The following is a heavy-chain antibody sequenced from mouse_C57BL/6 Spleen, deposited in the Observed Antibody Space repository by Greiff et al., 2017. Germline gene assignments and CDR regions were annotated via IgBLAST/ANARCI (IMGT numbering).Heavy chain of an antibody. CDR1: GYTFTSYW. D-gene: IGHD1-1*01. V-gene: IGHV1-69*01. CDR3: ARSYGSSLFVY. CDR2: IDPTDSYT. J-gene: IGHJ2*01. Sequence: QVQLQQPGAELVMPGASVKLSCKASGYTFTSYWMHWVKQRPGQGLEWIGEIDPTDSYTNYNQKFKGKSTLTVDKSSSTVYMQLSSLTSEDSAFYDCARSYGSSLFVYWGQGTTLTVSP.